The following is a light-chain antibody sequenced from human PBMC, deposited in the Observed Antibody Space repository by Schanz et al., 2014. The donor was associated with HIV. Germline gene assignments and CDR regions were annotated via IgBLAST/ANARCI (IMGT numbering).Light chain of an antibody. Sequence: EIVLTQSPATLSLSPGERVTLSCRASQSVSSYLAWYQQKPGQAPRLLIYGASTRVTGIPARFSGSGSGTDFTLTISRLEPEDFAVYYCQQYNDWPPITFGQGTRLEIK. CDR1: QSVSSY. CDR2: GAS. CDR3: QQYNDWPPIT. J-gene: IGKJ5*01. V-gene: IGKV3-11*01.